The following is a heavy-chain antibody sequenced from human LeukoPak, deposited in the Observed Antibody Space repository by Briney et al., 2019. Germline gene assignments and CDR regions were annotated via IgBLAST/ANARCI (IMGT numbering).Heavy chain of an antibody. CDR3: ARRDPQTWGLDY. Sequence: PGGSLRLSCAASGFTFSSYWMHWVRQAPGKGLVWVSRINSDGSSTSYADSVKGRFTISRDNAKNTLYLQMNSLRAEDTAVYYCARRDPQTWGLDYWGQGTLVTVSS. CDR1: GFTFSSYW. V-gene: IGHV3-74*01. D-gene: IGHD7-27*01. CDR2: INSDGSST. J-gene: IGHJ4*02.